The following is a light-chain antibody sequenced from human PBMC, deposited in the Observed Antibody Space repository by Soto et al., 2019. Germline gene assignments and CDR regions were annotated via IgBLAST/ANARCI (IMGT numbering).Light chain of an antibody. CDR1: QSVSSSY. CDR3: QQYGSSPIT. CDR2: GAS. Sequence: EIVLTQSPGTLSLSPGERATLSCRASQSVSSSYLAWYQQKPGQAPRLLISGASIRATGIPDRFSGSGSGTDFTLTISRLEPEDFALYYCQQYGSSPITFGQGTRLDIK. J-gene: IGKJ5*01. V-gene: IGKV3-20*01.